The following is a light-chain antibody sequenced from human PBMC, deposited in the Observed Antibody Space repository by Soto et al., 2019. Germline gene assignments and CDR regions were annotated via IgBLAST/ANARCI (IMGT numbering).Light chain of an antibody. CDR1: QGISSA. V-gene: IGKV1-13*02. CDR2: DAS. J-gene: IGKJ1*01. Sequence: IQMTQSPSSLSASVGDRVTITCRASQGISSALAWYQQKPGKAPKLLIYDASSLESGVPSRFSGSGSGTEFTLTISSLQPDDFATYYCQKYNSYLWTFGQGTKVDTK. CDR3: QKYNSYLWT.